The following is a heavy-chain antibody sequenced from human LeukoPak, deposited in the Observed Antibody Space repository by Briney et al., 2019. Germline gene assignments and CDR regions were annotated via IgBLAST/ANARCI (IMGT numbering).Heavy chain of an antibody. CDR2: ISSSGSTI. J-gene: IGHJ4*02. CDR1: GFTFSSYS. CDR3: ARDSRSGYSIDY. D-gene: IGHD3-22*01. Sequence: GGSLRLSCAASGFTFSSYSMNWVRQAPGKGLEWVSYISSSGSTIYYADSVKGRFTISRDNAKNSLHLQMNSLRAEDTAVYYCARDSRSGYSIDYWGQGTLVTVSS. V-gene: IGHV3-48*04.